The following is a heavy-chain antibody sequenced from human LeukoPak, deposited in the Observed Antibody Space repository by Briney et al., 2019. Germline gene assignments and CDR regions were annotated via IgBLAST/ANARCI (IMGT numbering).Heavy chain of an antibody. CDR3: ARVGGYSGYEYFDY. Sequence: ASVKVSCKASGYTFTGYYIHWVRQAPGQGLEWMGWINPNNGGTNYAQNFQGRVTVTRDTSITTAYMELSRLRSDDTAVYYCARVGGYSGYEYFDYWGQGTLVTVSS. CDR1: GYTFTGYY. V-gene: IGHV1-2*02. J-gene: IGHJ4*02. CDR2: INPNNGGT. D-gene: IGHD5-12*01.